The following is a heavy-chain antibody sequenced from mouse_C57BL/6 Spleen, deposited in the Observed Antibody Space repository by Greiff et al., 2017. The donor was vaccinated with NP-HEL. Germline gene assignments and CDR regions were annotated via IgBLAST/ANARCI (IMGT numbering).Heavy chain of an antibody. CDR2: FHPYNDDT. CDR3: ARMEGYSNSFAY. V-gene: IGHV1-47*01. CDR1: GYTFTTYP. D-gene: IGHD2-5*01. J-gene: IGHJ3*01. Sequence: QVHVKQSGAELVKPGASVKMSCKASGYTFTTYPIEWMKQNHGKSLEWIGNFHPYNDDTKYNEKFKGKATLTVEKSSSTVYLELSRLTSDDSAVYYCARMEGYSNSFAYWGQGTLVTVSA.